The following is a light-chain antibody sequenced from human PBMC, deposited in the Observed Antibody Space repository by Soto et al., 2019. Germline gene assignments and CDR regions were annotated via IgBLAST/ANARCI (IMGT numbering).Light chain of an antibody. CDR3: QQRSNWPFT. V-gene: IGKV3-11*01. CDR2: DAS. Sequence: EIVLTQSPATLSLSPGERATLSCRASDSVSRYLAWYQQKPGQAPRLLIYDASNRATGTPARFSGSGSGTGFTLTISSLEPEDFAVYYCQQRSNWPFTFGQGTRLEIE. J-gene: IGKJ5*01. CDR1: DSVSRY.